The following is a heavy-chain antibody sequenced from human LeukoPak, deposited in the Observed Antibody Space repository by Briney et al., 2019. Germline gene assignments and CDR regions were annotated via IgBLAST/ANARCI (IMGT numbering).Heavy chain of an antibody. CDR2: ISSSGSTI. V-gene: IGHV3-48*03. CDR1: GFTFSSYE. J-gene: IGHJ4*02. D-gene: IGHD1-26*01. CDR3: AREIKSLGATDY. Sequence: GGSLRLSCAASGFTFSSYEMNWVRQAPGKGLEWVSYISSSGSTIYYADSVKGRFTISRDNAKNSLYLQMNSLRAEDTAVYYCAREIKSLGATDYWGQGTLVTVSS.